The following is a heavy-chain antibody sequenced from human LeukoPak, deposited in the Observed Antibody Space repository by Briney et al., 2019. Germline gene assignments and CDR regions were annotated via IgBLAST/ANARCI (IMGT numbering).Heavy chain of an antibody. CDR3: GRDGIFGIFDY. V-gene: IGHV4-4*07. Sequence: SETLSLTCTVSGGSISSYYLSWIRQPAGKGLEWIGRIYTSGSTNYNPSLKSRVTTSSDTSKNQFSLKLSSVTAADPAVYYCGRDGIFGIFDYWGQGTLVTVSP. D-gene: IGHD3-3*01. CDR1: GGSISSYY. CDR2: IYTSGST. J-gene: IGHJ4*02.